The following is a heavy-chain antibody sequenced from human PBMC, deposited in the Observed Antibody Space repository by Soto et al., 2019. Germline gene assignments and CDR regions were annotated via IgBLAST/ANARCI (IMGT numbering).Heavy chain of an antibody. J-gene: IGHJ6*03. V-gene: IGHV3-23*01. Sequence: PGXSLRLSCAASGFTFSSYAMSWVRQAPGKGLEWVSAISGSGGSTYYADSVKGRFTISRDNSKNTLYLQMNSLRAEDTAVYYCAKFCGGDCYSVVYYYYYMDVWGKGTTVTVSS. D-gene: IGHD2-21*01. CDR2: ISGSGGST. CDR1: GFTFSSYA. CDR3: AKFCGGDCYSVVYYYYYMDV.